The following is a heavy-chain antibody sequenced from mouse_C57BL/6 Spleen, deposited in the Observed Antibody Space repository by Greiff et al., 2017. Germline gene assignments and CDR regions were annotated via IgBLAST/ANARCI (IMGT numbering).Heavy chain of an antibody. J-gene: IGHJ4*01. CDR2: IHPSDSDT. CDR3: AIGSDYDGAMDY. V-gene: IGHV1-74*01. Sequence: VQLQQPGAELVKPGASVQVSCKASGYTFTSYWMHWVKQRPGQGLEWIGGIHPSDSDTNYNQKFKGKATLTVDKSSSTAYMQLSSLTSEDSAVYYCAIGSDYDGAMDYWGQGTSVTVSS. D-gene: IGHD2-4*01. CDR1: GYTFTSYW.